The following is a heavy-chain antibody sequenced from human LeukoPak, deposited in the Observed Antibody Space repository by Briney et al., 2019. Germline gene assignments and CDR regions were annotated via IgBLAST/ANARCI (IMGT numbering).Heavy chain of an antibody. CDR1: GGSFSGYY. V-gene: IGHV4-34*01. Sequence: SETLSLTCAVYGGSFSGYYWNWIRQPPGKGLEWIGEINHSGSTNYNPSLKSRVTISVDTSKNQFSLKLSSVTAADTAVYYCARQLESASDYWGQGTLVTVSS. CDR3: ARQLESASDY. D-gene: IGHD1-1*01. J-gene: IGHJ4*02. CDR2: INHSGST.